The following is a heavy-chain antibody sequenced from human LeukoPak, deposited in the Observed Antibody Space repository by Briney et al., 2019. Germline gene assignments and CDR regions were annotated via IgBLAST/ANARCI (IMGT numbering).Heavy chain of an antibody. CDR1: GYTFTGYY. Sequence: GASVKVSCKASGYTFTGYYMHWVRQAPGQGLEWMGWINPNSGGTNYAQKFQGRVTMTRDTSISTAYMELSGLRSDDTAVYYCARGPYYYDSSGYPYYYYYMDVWGKGTTVTVSS. J-gene: IGHJ6*03. CDR2: INPNSGGT. V-gene: IGHV1-2*02. CDR3: ARGPYYYDSSGYPYYYYYMDV. D-gene: IGHD3-22*01.